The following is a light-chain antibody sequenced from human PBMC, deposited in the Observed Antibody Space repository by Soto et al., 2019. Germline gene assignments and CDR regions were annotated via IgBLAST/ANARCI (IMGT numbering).Light chain of an antibody. J-gene: IGKJ4*01. CDR2: DAS. CDR1: QSISNR. Sequence: DIQMTQSPSTLPASLGDRVTITCRASQSISNRLAWYHQKPGKTPNLLIYDASNLDSGVPSRFSGSGSATDFTLTISSLQPDDFATYYCQQHNGYFGGGTKVDIK. CDR3: QQHNGY. V-gene: IGKV1-5*01.